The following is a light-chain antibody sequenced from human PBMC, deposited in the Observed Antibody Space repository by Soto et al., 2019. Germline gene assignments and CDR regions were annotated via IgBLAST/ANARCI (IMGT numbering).Light chain of an antibody. Sequence: DIQMTQSPSSLSASVGDRVTITCRASQSISNYLNWYQQKPGTAPKLLIYAASSLQSGVPSRFSGSGSGTDFTLTISSLQPEDFATYYCQQSYTTSRTFGQGTKVDIK. J-gene: IGKJ1*01. V-gene: IGKV1-39*01. CDR2: AAS. CDR3: QQSYTTSRT. CDR1: QSISNY.